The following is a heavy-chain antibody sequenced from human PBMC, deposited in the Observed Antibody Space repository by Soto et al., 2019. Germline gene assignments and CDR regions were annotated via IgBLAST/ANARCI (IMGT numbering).Heavy chain of an antibody. V-gene: IGHV3-66*01. CDR1: GFTVSSNY. CDR3: ARGGAVAGIGNFDY. D-gene: IGHD6-19*01. J-gene: IGHJ4*02. Sequence: ESGGGLVQPGGSLRLSCAASGFTVSSNYMSWVRQAPGKGLEWVSVIYSGGSTYYADSVKGRFTISRDNSKNTLYLQMNSLRAEDTAVYYCARGGAVAGIGNFDYWGQGTLVTVSS. CDR2: IYSGGST.